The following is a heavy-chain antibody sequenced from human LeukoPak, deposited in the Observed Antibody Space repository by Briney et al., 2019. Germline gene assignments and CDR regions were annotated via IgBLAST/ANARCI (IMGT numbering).Heavy chain of an antibody. CDR3: ARDFWSGYPSGWFDP. CDR1: GYTFTGYY. Sequence: ASVKVSCKASGYTFTGYYMHWVRQAPGQGLEWMGWISPNSGDTNYAQKFQGRVTMTGDTSISTVYMELSRLRSEDTAVYYCARDFWSGYPSGWFDPWGQGTLVTVSS. J-gene: IGHJ5*02. V-gene: IGHV1-2*02. CDR2: ISPNSGDT. D-gene: IGHD3-3*01.